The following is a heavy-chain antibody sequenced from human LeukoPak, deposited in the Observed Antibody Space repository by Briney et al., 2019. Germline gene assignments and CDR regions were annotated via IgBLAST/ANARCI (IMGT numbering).Heavy chain of an antibody. J-gene: IGHJ4*02. Sequence: PGGSLRLSCAASGFTFSGSWMSWVRQAPGKGLEWVATIKGDGSGKFYVDSVKGRFATSRDDAKSSLFLQMDSLRSEDTAVYYCTKNTHDYWGQGTLVTVSS. D-gene: IGHD1/OR15-1a*01. CDR1: GFTFSGSW. V-gene: IGHV3-7*01. CDR2: IKGDGSGK. CDR3: TKNTHDY.